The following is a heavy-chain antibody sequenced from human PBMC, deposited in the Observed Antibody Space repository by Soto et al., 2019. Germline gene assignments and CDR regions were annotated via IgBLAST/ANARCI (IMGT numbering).Heavy chain of an antibody. Sequence: QVQLQESGPGLVKPSETLSLTCTVSGGSVSSTSYYWSWIRQPPGKGLEWIGYIYNSGSTNYKPSLKSRVTISVDTSKNQFSLKLTSVTAADTAVYFRARDVRGWYRGSYYYYGMDVWGQGTTVTVSS. J-gene: IGHJ6*02. CDR1: GGSVSSTSYY. CDR3: ARDVRGWYRGSYYYYGMDV. CDR2: IYNSGST. D-gene: IGHD6-19*01. V-gene: IGHV4-61*01.